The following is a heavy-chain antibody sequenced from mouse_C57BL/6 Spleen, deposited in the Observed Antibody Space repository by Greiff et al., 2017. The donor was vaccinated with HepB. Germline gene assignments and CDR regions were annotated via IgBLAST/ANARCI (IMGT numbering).Heavy chain of an antibody. CDR3: ATGGSYYYGSSYSFDY. CDR2: ILPGSGST. D-gene: IGHD1-1*01. Sequence: QVQLKQSGAELMKPGASVKLSCKATGYTFTGYWIEWVKQRPGHGLEWIGEILPGSGSTNYNEKFKGKATFTADTSSNTAYMQLSSLTTDDSAIYYCATGGSYYYGSSYSFDYWGQGTTLTVSS. J-gene: IGHJ2*01. V-gene: IGHV1-9*01. CDR1: GYTFTGYW.